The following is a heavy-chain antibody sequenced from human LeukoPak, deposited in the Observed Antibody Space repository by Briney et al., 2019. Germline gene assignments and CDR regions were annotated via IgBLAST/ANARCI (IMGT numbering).Heavy chain of an antibody. CDR1: GGPIFSSPYY. CDR3: ARLMTTVTT. CDR2: VDFSGNT. D-gene: IGHD4-11*01. J-gene: IGHJ4*02. V-gene: IGHV4-39*01. Sequence: PSETLSLTCTVSGGPIFSSPYYWGWIRQPPGKGLEWIASVDFSGNTFYKPSLKSRVTISVDTSKNQFALKVTSVTAADTAIYYRARLMTTVTTWGQGILVHVSS.